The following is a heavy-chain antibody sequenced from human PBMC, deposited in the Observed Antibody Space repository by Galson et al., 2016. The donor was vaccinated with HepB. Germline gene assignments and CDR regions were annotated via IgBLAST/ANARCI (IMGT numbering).Heavy chain of an antibody. D-gene: IGHD7-27*01. J-gene: IGHJ4*02. CDR1: GFTFSDYA. V-gene: IGHV3-30-3*01. CDR2: ISYDGSNK. Sequence: SLRLSCAASGFTFSDYAMHWVRQAPGKGLEWVAVISYDGSNKYYADSVKGRFTISRDISKNTLYLQMNSLRADDTALYYCARRGINWGFFDYWGQGTLVTVSS. CDR3: ARRGINWGFFDY.